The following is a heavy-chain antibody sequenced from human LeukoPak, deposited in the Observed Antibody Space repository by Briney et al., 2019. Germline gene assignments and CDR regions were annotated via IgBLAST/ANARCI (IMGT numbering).Heavy chain of an antibody. CDR2: INWNGGST. Sequence: GGSLRLSCAASGFTFDDYGMSWVRHAPGKGLEWVSGINWNGGSTGYADSVKGRFTISRDNAKNSLYLQMNSLRAEDTALYYCARRWGLDRNYAYYFDYWGQGTLVTVSS. CDR1: GFTFDDYG. CDR3: ARRWGLDRNYAYYFDY. J-gene: IGHJ4*02. V-gene: IGHV3-20*04. D-gene: IGHD4-11*01.